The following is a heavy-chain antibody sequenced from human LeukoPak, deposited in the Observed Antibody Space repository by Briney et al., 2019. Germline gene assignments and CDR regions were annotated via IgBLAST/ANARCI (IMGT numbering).Heavy chain of an antibody. V-gene: IGHV1-69*04. CDR1: GGTFSSYG. Sequence: SVKVSCKASGGTFSSYGVSWVRQAPGQRLEWLGRIIPMFDITNYAQKFQGRVTVTADKATNTAYMELSSLISEDTAVYYCARDSSAAGSGRLFDPWGQGTQVTVSS. J-gene: IGHJ5*02. CDR2: IIPMFDIT. D-gene: IGHD6-13*01. CDR3: ARDSSAAGSGRLFDP.